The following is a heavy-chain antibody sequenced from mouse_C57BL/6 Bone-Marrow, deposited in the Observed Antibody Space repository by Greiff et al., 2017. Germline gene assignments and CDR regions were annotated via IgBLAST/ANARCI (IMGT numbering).Heavy chain of an antibody. J-gene: IGHJ2*01. CDR1: GYTFPSYW. CDR3: ATGDY. Sequence: VQLQQPGAELVKPGASVKLSCQASGYTFPSYWLHWVKQRPGRGLEGSGRIDPNSGGPKYTEKFKSKATLTVDKTSSTAYMQHSSLTSDDSAGYYCATGDYWGQGTTLTVSS. V-gene: IGHV1-72*01. CDR2: IDPNSGGP.